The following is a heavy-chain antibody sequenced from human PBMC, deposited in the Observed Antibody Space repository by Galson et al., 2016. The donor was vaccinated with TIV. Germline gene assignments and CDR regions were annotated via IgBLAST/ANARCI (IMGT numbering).Heavy chain of an antibody. CDR2: INVGNGDT. J-gene: IGHJ4*01. D-gene: IGHD3-22*01. Sequence: SVKVSCKASGYTFENYAIQRVRQAPGQRLEWMAWINVGNGDTKYSQKFQGTVTVTSDTSASTAYMKLSSLRSEDTAVYYCARSDAISGYYYHFDYWGHGTLVTVSS. CDR3: ARSDAISGYYYHFDY. CDR1: GYTFENYA. V-gene: IGHV1-3*01.